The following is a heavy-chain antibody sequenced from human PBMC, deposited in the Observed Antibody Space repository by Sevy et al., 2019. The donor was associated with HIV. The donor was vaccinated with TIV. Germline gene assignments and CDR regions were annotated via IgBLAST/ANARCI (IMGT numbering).Heavy chain of an antibody. CDR3: ASPGGYRYGSLLDY. CDR2: INPNSGDT. D-gene: IGHD5-18*01. V-gene: IGHV1-2*02. J-gene: IGHJ4*02. Sequence: ASVKVSCKASGYTFTAYFIHWVRQAPGQGLEWMGWINPNSGDTNYAPKFQGRVTVTMDTSISTAYMELSRLRSDDTAVYYCASPGGYRYGSLLDYWGLGTLVTVSS. CDR1: GYTFTAYF.